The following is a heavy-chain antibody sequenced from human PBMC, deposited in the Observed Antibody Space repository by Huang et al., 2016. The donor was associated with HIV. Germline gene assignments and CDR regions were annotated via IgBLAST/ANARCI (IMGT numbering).Heavy chain of an antibody. J-gene: IGHJ3*01. V-gene: IGHV3-30-3*01. D-gene: IGHD5-12*01. CDR3: TREYTVAGAFDL. CDR2: ITNDGSSR. Sequence: QVQLVESGGGVVQPGRSLRLSCAASGFSFANYAMHWVRQAPGKRLEWVTCITNDGSSRYYADSVKVRFTISRDNFKNALYLQMNRLRGDDTAVYYCTREYTVAGAFDLWGQGTMVTVSS. CDR1: GFSFANYA.